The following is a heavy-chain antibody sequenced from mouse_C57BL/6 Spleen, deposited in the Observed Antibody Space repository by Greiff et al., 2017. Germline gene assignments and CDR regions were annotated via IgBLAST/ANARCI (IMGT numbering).Heavy chain of an antibody. D-gene: IGHD2-4*01. CDR2: IYPGDGDT. CDR3: AGSVYYDYDGDY. V-gene: IGHV1-80*01. J-gene: IGHJ2*01. Sequence: QVQLQQSGAELVKPGASVKISCKASGYAFSSYWMNWVKQRPGKGLEWIGQIYPGDGDTNYNGKFKGKATLTADKPSSTAYMQLSSLTSEDSVVYFGAGSVYYDYDGDYWGQGTTLTVSS. CDR1: GYAFSSYW.